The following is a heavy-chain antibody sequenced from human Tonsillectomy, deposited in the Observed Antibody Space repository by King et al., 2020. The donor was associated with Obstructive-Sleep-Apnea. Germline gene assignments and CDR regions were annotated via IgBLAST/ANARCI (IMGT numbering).Heavy chain of an antibody. CDR2: INHSGGT. Sequence: VQLQQWGAGLLKPSEPLSLTCAVYGGSFSGYYWSWIRQPPGKGLDWIGEINHSGGTNYNPSLKSRVTISVDTSKNQFSLKLSSVTAADTAVYYCATVYYDSSGYYYFDYWGQGTLVTVSS. D-gene: IGHD3-22*01. CDR3: ATVYYDSSGYYYFDY. CDR1: GGSFSGYY. V-gene: IGHV4-34*01. J-gene: IGHJ4*02.